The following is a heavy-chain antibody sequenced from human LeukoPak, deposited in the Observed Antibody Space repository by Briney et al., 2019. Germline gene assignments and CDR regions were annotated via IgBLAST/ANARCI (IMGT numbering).Heavy chain of an antibody. V-gene: IGHV3-23*01. CDR2: IRGSGGTT. J-gene: IGHJ4*02. Sequence: PGGSLRLSCAASGFTFSSYAMSWVRQAPGKGLEWVSGIRGSGGTTSYADSVKGRFTISRDNSKSTLYLQMNSLRAEDTAVYYCAKDSDFWSGSSSCIDYWGQGTLVTVSS. CDR1: GFTFSSYA. D-gene: IGHD3-3*01. CDR3: AKDSDFWSGSSSCIDY.